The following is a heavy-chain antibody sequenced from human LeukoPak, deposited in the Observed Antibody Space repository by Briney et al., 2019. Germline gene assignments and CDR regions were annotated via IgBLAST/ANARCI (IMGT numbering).Heavy chain of an antibody. CDR3: ARDRSSWEIFDY. CDR1: RFTFSTYS. V-gene: IGHV3-21*01. CDR2: ISSRSGYI. Sequence: GGSLRLSCVASRFTFSTYSMNWVRQAPGKGLEWVSSISSRSGYIYYADSVKGRFTISRDNAKNSLYLQMNSLRAEYTAVYYCARDRSSWEIFDYWGQGTLVTVSS. D-gene: IGHD6-13*01. J-gene: IGHJ4*02.